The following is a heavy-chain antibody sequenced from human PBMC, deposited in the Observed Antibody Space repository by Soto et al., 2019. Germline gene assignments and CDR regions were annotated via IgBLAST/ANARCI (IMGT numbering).Heavy chain of an antibody. J-gene: IGHJ6*02. CDR3: AKVSSDRGYYYFAMDV. Sequence: QVQLLESGGGVVQPGRSLRLSCAASGFIFSSYAMHWVRQAPGKGLEWVAVISHGENEKYYADSVEGRFTISRDNSKNMVYLQMNGLRPEDTAVYYCAKVSSDRGYYYFAMDVWGQGTTVTVSS. V-gene: IGHV3-30*18. CDR1: GFIFSSYA. CDR2: ISHGENEK. D-gene: IGHD3-10*01.